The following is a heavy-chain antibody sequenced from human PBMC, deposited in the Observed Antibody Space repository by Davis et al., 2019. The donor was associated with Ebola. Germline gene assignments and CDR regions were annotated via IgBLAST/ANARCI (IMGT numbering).Heavy chain of an antibody. CDR2: ISGCGGIR. D-gene: IGHD2-15*01. J-gene: IGHJ5*02. V-gene: IGHV3-23*01. CDR1: GFTFSHYS. Sequence: PGGSLRLSCAASGFTFSHYSMNWVRQAPGKGLEWVSSISGCGGIRNYADSVKGRFTISRDNSKNTVYLEMNSLGAEDTAIYYCASPWWVQVDWFDPWGQGTLVTVSS. CDR3: ASPWWVQVDWFDP.